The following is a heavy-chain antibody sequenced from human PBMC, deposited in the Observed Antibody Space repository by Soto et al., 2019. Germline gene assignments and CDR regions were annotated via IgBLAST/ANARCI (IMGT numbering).Heavy chain of an antibody. Sequence: EVQLLESGGGSVQPGGSLRLSCAASGFTFSHYAITWALQAPGKGLEWVSTMSGTAGNTYYADSVEGRFTIYRDTSKNTLYLQMNSLRAEDTAVYYCAKKYYFGSGSYVFYFAYWGQGHLVTVSS. V-gene: IGHV3-23*01. CDR2: MSGTAGNT. J-gene: IGHJ4*02. D-gene: IGHD3-10*01. CDR1: GFTFSHYA. CDR3: AKKYYFGSGSYVFYFAY.